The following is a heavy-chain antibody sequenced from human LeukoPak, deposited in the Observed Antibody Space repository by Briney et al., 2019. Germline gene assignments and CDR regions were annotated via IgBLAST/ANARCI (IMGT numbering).Heavy chain of an antibody. D-gene: IGHD5-18*01. CDR2: INPNSGGT. Sequence: GASVKVSCKASGYTFTGYYMHWGRQAPGQGLEWMGWINPNSGGTNYAQKFQGRVTMTRDTASSTAYMQLSRLTSDDTAVYYCARDFSSYGLGLPDYWGHGTLVTVSS. V-gene: IGHV1-2*02. CDR3: ARDFSSYGLGLPDY. J-gene: IGHJ4*01. CDR1: GYTFTGYY.